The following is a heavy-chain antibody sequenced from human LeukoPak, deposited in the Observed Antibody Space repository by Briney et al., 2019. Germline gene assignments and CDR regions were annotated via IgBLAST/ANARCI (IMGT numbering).Heavy chain of an antibody. D-gene: IGHD6-13*01. V-gene: IGHV4-61*02. CDR3: ASGIAADLY. J-gene: IGHJ4*02. CDR1: GGSISSGSYY. Sequence: SQTLSLTCTVSGGSISSGSYYWSWIRQPAGKGLEWIGRIYTSGSTNYNPSLKSRVTISVDTSKNQFSLKLSFVTAADTAVYYCASGIAADLYWGQGTLVTVSS. CDR2: IYTSGST.